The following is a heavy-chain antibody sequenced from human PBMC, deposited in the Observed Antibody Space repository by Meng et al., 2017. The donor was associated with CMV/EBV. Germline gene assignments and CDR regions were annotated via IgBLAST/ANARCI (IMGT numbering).Heavy chain of an antibody. V-gene: IGHV3-9*01. CDR1: GFTFADYA. CDR2: ISWNSGSI. D-gene: IGHD4/OR15-4a*01. Sequence: GGSLRLSCAASGFTFADYAMHWVRQAPGKGLEWLSGISWNSGSIGYADSVKGRFTISRDNAKNSLYLQMNSLRAEDTALYYCAKDGAPTRAFDYWGQGTLVTVSS. J-gene: IGHJ4*02. CDR3: AKDGAPTRAFDY.